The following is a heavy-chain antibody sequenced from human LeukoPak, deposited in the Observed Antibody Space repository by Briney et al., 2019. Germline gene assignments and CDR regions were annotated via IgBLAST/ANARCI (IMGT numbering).Heavy chain of an antibody. CDR3: ARQDMSEQLGYYYYGMDV. J-gene: IGHJ6*02. D-gene: IGHD6-6*01. Sequence: NPSETLSLTCTVSGGSISSSSYYWGWIRQPPGKGVEWIGSIYYSGSTYYNPSLKSRVTISVDTSKNQFSLKLSSVTAADTAVYYCARQDMSEQLGYYYYGMDVWGQGTTVTVSS. CDR1: GGSISSSSYY. V-gene: IGHV4-39*01. CDR2: IYYSGST.